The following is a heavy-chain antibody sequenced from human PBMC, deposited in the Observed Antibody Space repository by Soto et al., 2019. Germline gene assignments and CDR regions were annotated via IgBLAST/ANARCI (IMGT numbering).Heavy chain of an antibody. CDR2: IYYSGST. V-gene: IGHV4-31*03. D-gene: IGHD3-3*01. J-gene: IGHJ6*02. CDR1: GGSISSGGYD. CDR3: ARRAYDFWSGYYSDYYYGMDV. Sequence: SETLSLTCTVSGGSISSGGYDWSWIRQHPGKGLEWIGYIYYSGSTYYNPSLKSRVTISVDTSKNQFSLKLSSVTAADTAVYYCARRAYDFWSGYYSDYYYGMDVWGQGTTVTVSS.